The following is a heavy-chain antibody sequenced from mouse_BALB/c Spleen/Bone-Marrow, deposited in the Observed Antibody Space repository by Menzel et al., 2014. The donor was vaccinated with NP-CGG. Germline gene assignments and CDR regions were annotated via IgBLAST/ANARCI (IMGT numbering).Heavy chain of an antibody. CDR1: GFTFSSFG. Sequence: EVQLQESGGGLVQPGGSRKLSCAASGFTFSSFGMHWVRQAPEKGLEWVAYISSGSSNIYYADTVKGRFTISRDNPKNTLFLQMTSLRSENTAMYYCARWYYGSGFAYWGQGTLVTVSA. CDR3: ARWYYGSGFAY. D-gene: IGHD1-1*01. V-gene: IGHV5-17*02. CDR2: ISSGSSNI. J-gene: IGHJ3*01.